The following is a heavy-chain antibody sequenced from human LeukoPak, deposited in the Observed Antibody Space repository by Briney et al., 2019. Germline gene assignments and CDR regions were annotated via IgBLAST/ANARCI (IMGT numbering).Heavy chain of an antibody. CDR2: INHSGST. D-gene: IGHD3-3*01. CDR3: TRGRPITIFGVVIIRSTRFDP. CDR1: GGSFSGYY. J-gene: IGHJ5*02. V-gene: IGHV4-34*01. Sequence: PSETLSLTCAVYGGSFSGYYWSWIRQPPGKGPEWIGEINHSGSTNYNPSRKSRVTVSVDTSKNQFSLKLTSVTAADTAVYYCTRGRPITIFGVVIIRSTRFDPWGQGTLVTVSS.